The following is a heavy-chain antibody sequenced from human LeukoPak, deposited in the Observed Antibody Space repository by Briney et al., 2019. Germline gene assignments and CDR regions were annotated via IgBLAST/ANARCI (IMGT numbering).Heavy chain of an antibody. CDR3: ARLGNPIAAAPRTPRPLYYYMDV. CDR2: IYSGDSDT. J-gene: IGHJ6*03. D-gene: IGHD6-13*01. V-gene: IGHV5-51*01. Sequence: RGESLKISCNCSGYIFTGYWIGWVRPMPGKGLEWMGIIYSGDSDTLYSPSFQGQVTISAAKSISTASLQWSSLKASDTAMYYCARLGNPIAAAPRTPRPLYYYMDVWGKGTTVTVSS. CDR1: GYIFTGYW.